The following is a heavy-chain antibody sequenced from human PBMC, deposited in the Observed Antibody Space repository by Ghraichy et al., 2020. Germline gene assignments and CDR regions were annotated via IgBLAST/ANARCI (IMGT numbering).Heavy chain of an antibody. V-gene: IGHV3-33*01. J-gene: IGHJ3*02. CDR2: LWYDGSNI. D-gene: IGHD3-10*01. CDR3: ARERLLGGSYFRPVGAFDI. CDR1: GFTFSIYG. Sequence: LSLTCAASGFTFSIYGMHWVRQAPGKGLEWEAVLWYDGSNIYYADSVKGRFTISRDNSKNTLSLQMNSLRAEDTAVYYCARERLLGGSYFRPVGAFDIWGQGTMVTVSS.